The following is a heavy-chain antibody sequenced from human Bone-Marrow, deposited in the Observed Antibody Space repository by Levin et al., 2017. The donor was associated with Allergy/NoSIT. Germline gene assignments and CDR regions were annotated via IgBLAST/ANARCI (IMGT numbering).Heavy chain of an antibody. CDR3: ARVWDDYYDSSGYYSYYDDYGMDV. V-gene: IGHV3-74*01. CDR1: GFTFSSYW. D-gene: IGHD3-22*01. J-gene: IGHJ6*02. Sequence: GASVKVSCAASGFTFSSYWMHWVRQAPGKGLVWVSRINSDGSSTSYADSVKGRFTISRDNAKNTLYLQMNSLRAEDTAVYYCARVWDDYYDSSGYYSYYDDYGMDVWGQGTTVTVSS. CDR2: INSDGSST.